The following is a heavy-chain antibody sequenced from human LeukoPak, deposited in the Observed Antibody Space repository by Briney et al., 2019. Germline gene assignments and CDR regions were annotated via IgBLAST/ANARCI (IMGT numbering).Heavy chain of an antibody. CDR1: GGTFSSYA. CDR3: AGSTVTRLAEYFQH. D-gene: IGHD4-17*01. J-gene: IGHJ1*01. CDR2: IIPIFGTA. Sequence: SVKVSCKASGGTFSSYAISWLRQAPGQGLEWMGGIIPIFGTANYAQKFQGRVTITADESTSTAYMELSSLRSEDTAVYYCAGSTVTRLAEYFQHWGQGTLVTVSS. V-gene: IGHV1-69*13.